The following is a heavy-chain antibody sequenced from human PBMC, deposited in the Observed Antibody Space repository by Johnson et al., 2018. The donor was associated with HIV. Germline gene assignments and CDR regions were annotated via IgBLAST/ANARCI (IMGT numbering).Heavy chain of an antibody. V-gene: IGHV3-30*04. D-gene: IGHD2-15*01. CDR3: AREMVAAKDAFDI. CDR1: GFTFSSYA. J-gene: IGHJ3*02. Sequence: QVQLVESGGGVVQPGRSLRLSCAASGFTFSSYAMHWVRQAPGKGLEWVAVISYYGSNKYYADSVKGRFTISRDNSKNTLYLQMNSLRAEDTAVYFCAREMVAAKDAFDIWGQGTMVTVSS. CDR2: ISYYGSNK.